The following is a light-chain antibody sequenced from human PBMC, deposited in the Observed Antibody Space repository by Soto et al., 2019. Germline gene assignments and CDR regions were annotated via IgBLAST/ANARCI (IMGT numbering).Light chain of an antibody. J-gene: IGKJ5*01. CDR2: WAS. CDR3: HQYYGTPLT. V-gene: IGKV4-1*01. Sequence: IVMTQSPDSLAVSLGERATINCKSSQSVLYSSNNKNYLAWYQQKPGQPPTLLIYWASTRESGVPDRFSGSGSGTDFTLNISSLQAEDVAVYYCHQYYGTPLTFGQGTRLEIK. CDR1: QSVLYSSNNKNY.